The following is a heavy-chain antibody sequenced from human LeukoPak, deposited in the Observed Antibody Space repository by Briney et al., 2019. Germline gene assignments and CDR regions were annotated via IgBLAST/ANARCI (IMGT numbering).Heavy chain of an antibody. CDR1: GGSISSGSYY. CDR3: ARDYSSGWYNYYFDY. CDR2: IYTSGST. Sequence: SETLSLTCTVSGGSISSGSYYWSWIRQPAGKGLEWIGRIYTSGSTNYNPSLKSRVTMSVDTSKNQFSLKLSSVTAADTAVYYCARDYSSGWYNYYFDYWGQGTLVTVSS. D-gene: IGHD6-19*01. J-gene: IGHJ4*02. V-gene: IGHV4-61*02.